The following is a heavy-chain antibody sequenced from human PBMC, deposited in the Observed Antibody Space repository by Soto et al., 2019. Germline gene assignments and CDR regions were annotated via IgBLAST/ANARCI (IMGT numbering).Heavy chain of an antibody. CDR3: ARHAYDFWSGHPNPRYYYGMDV. Sequence: GESLKISCKASGYSSANFWIGWVRQMPGKGLEWMGFIHLGGSDTRYSPSFQGQVTISVDKSISTAYLQWSSLKATDTAMYYCARHAYDFWSGHPNPRYYYGMDVWGQGTTVTVSS. D-gene: IGHD3-3*01. CDR2: IHLGGSDT. V-gene: IGHV5-51*01. J-gene: IGHJ6*02. CDR1: GYSSANFW.